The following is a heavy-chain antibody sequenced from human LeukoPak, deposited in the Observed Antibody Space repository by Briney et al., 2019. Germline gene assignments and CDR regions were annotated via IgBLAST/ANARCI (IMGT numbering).Heavy chain of an antibody. CDR2: IYPGDSDT. V-gene: IGHV5-51*01. Sequence: GESLKISCKGSGYSFTSYWIGWVRQMPGKGLEWMGIIYPGDSDTRYSPSFQGQVTISADKSISTAYLQWSSLKASDTAVYYCARLKRYFDWTWAIYFDYWGQGTLVTVSS. CDR1: GYSFTSYW. J-gene: IGHJ4*02. CDR3: ARLKRYFDWTWAIYFDY. D-gene: IGHD3-9*01.